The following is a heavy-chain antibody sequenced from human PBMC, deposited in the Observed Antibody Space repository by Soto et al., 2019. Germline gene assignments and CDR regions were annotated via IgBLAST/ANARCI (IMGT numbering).Heavy chain of an antibody. D-gene: IGHD2-2*01. V-gene: IGHV3-74*01. J-gene: IGHJ4*02. CDR2: INSDGSST. CDR3: ARGGTRDRSVGYCSSTSCPLLSLHY. CDR1: GFTFSSYW. Sequence: GESLKISCAASGFTFSSYWMHWVRQAPGKGLVWVSRINSDGSSTSYADSVKGRFTISRDNAKNTLYLQMNSLRAEDTAVYYCARGGTRDRSVGYCSSTSCPLLSLHYWGQGTLVTVSS.